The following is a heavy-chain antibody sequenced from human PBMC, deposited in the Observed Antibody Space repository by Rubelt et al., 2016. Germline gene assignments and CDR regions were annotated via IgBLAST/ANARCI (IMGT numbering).Heavy chain of an antibody. Sequence: VQLVQSGAEVKKPGSSVKVSCKASGVTFSSYAISWVRQAPGQGLECMGRSIPILGIANYAQKFQGRATITADKSTSTAYMELSSRRSEDTAVYYCASPPIVVVPAAITDYYYGMDVWGQGTTVAVSS. V-gene: IGHV1-69*04. D-gene: IGHD2-2*02. CDR1: GVTFSSYA. CDR2: SIPILGIA. CDR3: ASPPIVVVPAAITDYYYGMDV. J-gene: IGHJ6*02.